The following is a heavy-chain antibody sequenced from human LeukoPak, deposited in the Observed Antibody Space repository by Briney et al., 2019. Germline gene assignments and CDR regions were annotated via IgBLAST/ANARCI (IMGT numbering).Heavy chain of an antibody. V-gene: IGHV3-23*01. Sequence: PGGSQTPSWAASGFTFNDFAIAWVRQAPGKGLEWVSTIADAGTYYADTVKGRFIISRDNSKNMLYLQLNSLRADDTAMSYCTMNLVPFATGAHGTMVTVSS. J-gene: IGHJ3*01. D-gene: IGHD2-15*01. CDR2: IADAGT. CDR1: GFTFNDFA. CDR3: TMNLVPFAT.